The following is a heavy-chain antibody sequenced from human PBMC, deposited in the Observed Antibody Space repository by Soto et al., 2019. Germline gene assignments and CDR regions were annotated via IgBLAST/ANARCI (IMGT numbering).Heavy chain of an antibody. CDR3: ARDVVVVAAANYYYYGMDV. CDR2: INPNSGGT. J-gene: IGHJ6*02. CDR1: GYTFTGYY. D-gene: IGHD2-15*01. Sequence: QVPLVQSGAALKKPGASVKVSCKASGYTFTGYYMHWVRQAPVQGLVWMGWINPNSGGTNYAQKFQGWVTMTRDTSISTAYMELSRLRSDDTALYYCARDVVVVAAANYYYYGMDVCGQGTTVTVSS. V-gene: IGHV1-2*04.